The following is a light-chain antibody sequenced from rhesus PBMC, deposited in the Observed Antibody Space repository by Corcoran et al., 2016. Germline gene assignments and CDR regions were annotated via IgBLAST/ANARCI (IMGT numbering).Light chain of an antibody. V-gene: IGKV1-36*01. J-gene: IGKJ1*01. Sequence: DIQMTQSPSSLSASVGDRVTITCRASQGISNYLSWYQQKPGKAPKRLIYAASSLESGVPSRFSGSGSVTEFTLTISSLQPENFAAYYCLEYNSKPWTFGQGTKVEIK. CDR1: QGISNY. CDR3: LEYNSKPWT. CDR2: AAS.